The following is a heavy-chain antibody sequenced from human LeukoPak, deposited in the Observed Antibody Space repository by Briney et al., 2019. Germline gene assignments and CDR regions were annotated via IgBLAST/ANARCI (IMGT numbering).Heavy chain of an antibody. D-gene: IGHD3-22*01. V-gene: IGHV4-59*01. CDR1: GGSISSYY. J-gene: IGHJ4*02. CDR3: ARGAYYYDSSGYYFGPYCDY. Sequence: SETLSLTCTVSGGSISSYYWSWIRQPPGKGLEWIGYIYYSGSTTYNPPLKSRVTISVDTSKNQFSLRLSSVTAADTAVYYCARGAYYYDSSGYYFGPYCDYWGQGTLVTISS. CDR2: IYYSGST.